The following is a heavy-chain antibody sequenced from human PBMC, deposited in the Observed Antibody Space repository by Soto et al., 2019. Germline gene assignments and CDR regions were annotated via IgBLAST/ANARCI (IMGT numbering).Heavy chain of an antibody. D-gene: IGHD3-3*01. CDR2: IKKDGSER. J-gene: IGHJ4*02. Sequence: EVQLVESGGGLVQPGGSLMLSCAVSGFSFGTYWMSWVRQAPGKGLEWLASIKKDGSERFYLASVKGRFTISRDNAKDSLSLQLNSLRGEDTAFYYCARDVGPVTIFGEALSGYFDFWGQGTLVTVSS. V-gene: IGHV3-7*03. CDR1: GFSFGTYW. CDR3: ARDVGPVTIFGEALSGYFDF.